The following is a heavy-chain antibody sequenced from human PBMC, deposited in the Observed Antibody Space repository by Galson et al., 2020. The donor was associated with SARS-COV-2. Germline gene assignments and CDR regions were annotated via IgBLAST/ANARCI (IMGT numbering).Heavy chain of an antibody. CDR3: ARDSRAAAGTRWFDP. D-gene: IGHD6-13*01. J-gene: IGHJ5*02. CDR1: GYTFTGYY. CDR2: INPNSGGT. V-gene: IGHV1-2*02. Sequence: GESLKISCKASGYTFTGYYMHWVRQAPGQGLEWMGWINPNSGGTNYAQKFQGRVTMTRDTSISTAYMELSRLRSDDTAVYYCARDSRAAAGTRWFDPWGQGTLVTVSS.